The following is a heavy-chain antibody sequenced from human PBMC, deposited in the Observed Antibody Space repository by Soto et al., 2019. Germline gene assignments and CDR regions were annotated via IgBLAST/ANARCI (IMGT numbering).Heavy chain of an antibody. CDR1: GFTFSSYS. V-gene: IGHV3-21*01. J-gene: IGHJ5*02. Sequence: GGSLRLSCAASGFTFSSYSMNWVRQAPGKGLEWVSSISSSSSYIYYADSVKGRFSISRDNAKNSLYLQMNSLRAEDTAVYYCAREYSSSSGRRWFDPWGQGTLVTVSS. CDR3: AREYSSSSGRRWFDP. CDR2: ISSSSSYI. D-gene: IGHD6-6*01.